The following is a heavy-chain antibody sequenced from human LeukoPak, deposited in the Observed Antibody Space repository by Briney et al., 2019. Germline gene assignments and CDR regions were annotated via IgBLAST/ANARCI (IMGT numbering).Heavy chain of an antibody. CDR3: ARAFYSSGYYPTGPFDY. CDR2: IYYSGST. J-gene: IGHJ4*02. V-gene: IGHV4-59*08. D-gene: IGHD3-22*01. CDR1: GGSISSYY. Sequence: PSETLSLTCTVSGGSISSYYWSWIRQPPGKGLEWIGYIYYSGSTYYNPSLKSRVTISVDTSKNQFSLKLSSVTAADTAVYYCARAFYSSGYYPTGPFDYWGQGTLVTVSS.